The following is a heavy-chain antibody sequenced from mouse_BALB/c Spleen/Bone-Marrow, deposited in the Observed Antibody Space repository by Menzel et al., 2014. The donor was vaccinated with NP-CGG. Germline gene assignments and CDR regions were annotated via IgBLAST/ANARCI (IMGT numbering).Heavy chain of an antibody. CDR2: ISPSTGYA. J-gene: IGHJ2*01. CDR1: GYTFTDTW. Sequence: QVQLQQSGPELAKPGASVKMSCKASGYTFTDTWIHWIKQRPGQGLEWISYISPSTGYAEYNQNFKDKATLTVDKSSSTAYMQLSSLTSEDSAVYYCARDYWGQGTTLTVSS. CDR3: ARDY. V-gene: IGHV1-7*01.